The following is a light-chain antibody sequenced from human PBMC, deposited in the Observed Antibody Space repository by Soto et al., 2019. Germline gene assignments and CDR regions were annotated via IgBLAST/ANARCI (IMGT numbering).Light chain of an antibody. J-gene: IGLJ2*01. CDR1: SSNIGSNT. V-gene: IGLV1-44*01. CDR3: AAWDDSLNGPV. CDR2: SNN. Sequence: QSVLTQPPSASGTPGQRVTISWSGSSSNIGSNTVNWYQQLPGTAPKLLIYSNNQRTTGVPDRFSGSKSGTSASLAISGLQSEDEADYYCAAWDDSLNGPVFGGGTKLTVL.